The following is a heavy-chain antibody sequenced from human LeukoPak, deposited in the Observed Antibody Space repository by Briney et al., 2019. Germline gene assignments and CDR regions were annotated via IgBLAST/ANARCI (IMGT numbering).Heavy chain of an antibody. CDR2: IYHRGST. V-gene: IGHV4-38-2*02. CDR3: AREFDY. J-gene: IGHJ4*02. Sequence: TSETLSLTCSVYGYSISSGNFWGWIRPPPGKGLEWIGNIYHRGSTYYNPSLKSRVTISVDTPKNQFSLKLTSVTAADTAVYYCAREFDYWGQGTLVTVSS. CDR1: GYSISSGNF.